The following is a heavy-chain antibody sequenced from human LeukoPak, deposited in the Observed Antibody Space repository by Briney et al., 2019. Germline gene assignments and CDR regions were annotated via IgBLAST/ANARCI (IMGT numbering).Heavy chain of an antibody. D-gene: IGHD6-13*01. Sequence: GGSLRLSCAASGFTFSSYSMNWVRQAPGKGLEWVSSISSGGTYLYYADSVRGRFTISRDNAKDSLYLQMNSLRAEDTAVYYCSRDRSTSDYWGQGALVTVAS. CDR1: GFTFSSYS. CDR3: SRDRSTSDY. V-gene: IGHV3-21*01. CDR2: ISSGGTYL. J-gene: IGHJ4*02.